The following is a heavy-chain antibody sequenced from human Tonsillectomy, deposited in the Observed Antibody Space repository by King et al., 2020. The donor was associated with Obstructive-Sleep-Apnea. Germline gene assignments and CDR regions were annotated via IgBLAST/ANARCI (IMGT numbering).Heavy chain of an antibody. CDR1: GCSISTYY. D-gene: IGHD4-17*01. CDR3: AKNLSPTD. J-gene: IGHJ4*02. Sequence: QVQLQESGPGLVKPSATLSLTCTVSGCSISTYYWSWIRQPPGKGLEWIGYIYYSGSTNYNPSLKSRVTISVDTSKNQFSLKLSSVTAADTAVYYCAKNLSPTDWGQGTLVTVSS. CDR2: IYYSGST. V-gene: IGHV4-59*03.